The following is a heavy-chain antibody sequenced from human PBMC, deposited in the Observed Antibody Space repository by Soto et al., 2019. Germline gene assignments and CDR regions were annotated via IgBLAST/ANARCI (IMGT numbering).Heavy chain of an antibody. V-gene: IGHV1-18*04. CDR1: GYTFTSYG. J-gene: IGHJ6*02. Sequence: GASVKVSCKASGYTFTSYGISWVRQAPGQGLEWMGWISAYNGNTNYAQKLQGRVTMTTDTSTSTAYMELRSLRSDDTAVYYCARKKVVAATPPYYYYGMDVWGQGTTVTVS. CDR3: ARKKVVAATPPYYYYGMDV. D-gene: IGHD2-15*01. CDR2: ISAYNGNT.